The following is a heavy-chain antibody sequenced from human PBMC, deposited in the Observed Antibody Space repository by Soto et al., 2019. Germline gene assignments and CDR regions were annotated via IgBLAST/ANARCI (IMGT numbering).Heavy chain of an antibody. CDR3: ARDGRKFVPNSENFAV. CDR1: GYTFRNYG. CDR2: ISAYNGNT. D-gene: IGHD6-6*01. V-gene: IGHV1-18*01. Sequence: QVQLVQSGAELKKPGASVKVSCKASGYTFRNYGINWVRQAPAQGLEWMGWISAYNGNTKYAQKFQGRVTMAPDTPTSTAYMELRSLKSDDTAVYYCARDGRKFVPNSENFAVWGQGTTVTVSA. J-gene: IGHJ3*01.